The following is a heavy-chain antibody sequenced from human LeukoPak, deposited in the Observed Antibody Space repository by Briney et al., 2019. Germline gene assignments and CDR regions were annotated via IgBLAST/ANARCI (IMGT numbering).Heavy chain of an antibody. Sequence: ASVKVSCKASGYTFTGYYMHWVRQAPGQGLEWMGWINAGNGNTKYSQKFQGRVTITRDTSASTAYMELSSLRSEDTAVYYCARYSVAGTLFGYWGQGTLVTVSS. J-gene: IGHJ4*02. V-gene: IGHV1-3*01. CDR3: ARYSVAGTLFGY. CDR2: INAGNGNT. D-gene: IGHD6-19*01. CDR1: GYTFTGYY.